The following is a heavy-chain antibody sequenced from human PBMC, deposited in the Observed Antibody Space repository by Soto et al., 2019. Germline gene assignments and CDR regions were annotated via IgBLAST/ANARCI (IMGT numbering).Heavy chain of an antibody. J-gene: IGHJ4*02. D-gene: IGHD6-13*01. CDR1: GYTSPRHS. CDR3: ARALPGYSSRIDSGFDY. V-gene: IGHV1-3*01. Sequence: GKVSCTASGYTSPRHSMHWLRQATGQRLEWMGWINAGNGNTKYSQKFQGRVTITRDTSASTAYMELSSLRSEDTAVYYCARALPGYSSRIDSGFDYWGQGTLVPVSS. CDR2: INAGNGNT.